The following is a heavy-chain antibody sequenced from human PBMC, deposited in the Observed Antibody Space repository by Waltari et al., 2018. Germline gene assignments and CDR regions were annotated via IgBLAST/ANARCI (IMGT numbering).Heavy chain of an antibody. CDR3: ARDYGYSGYDFDY. V-gene: IGHV3-7*01. CDR2: IKQDGSEK. CDR1: GFTFSSYW. J-gene: IGHJ4*02. Sequence: EVQLVESGGGLVQPGGSLGLSCAASGFTFSSYWMSWVRQAPGKGLEWVANIKQDGSEKYYVDSVKGRFTISRDNAKNSLYLQMNSLRAEDTAVYYCARDYGYSGYDFDYWGQGTLVTVSS. D-gene: IGHD5-12*01.